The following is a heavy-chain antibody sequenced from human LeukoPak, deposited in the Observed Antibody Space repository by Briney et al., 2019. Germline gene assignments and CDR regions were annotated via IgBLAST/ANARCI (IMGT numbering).Heavy chain of an antibody. CDR2: IWYDGSNK. D-gene: IGHD6-19*01. CDR3: ARDRYSSGARLFDY. CDR1: GFTFSSYG. V-gene: IGHV3-33*01. J-gene: IGHJ4*02. Sequence: GRSLRLSCAASGFTFSSYGMHWVRQAPGKGLEWVAVIWYDGSNKYYADSLKGRFTISRDNSKNTLYLQMNSLRAEDTAVYYCARDRYSSGARLFDYWGQGTLVTVSS.